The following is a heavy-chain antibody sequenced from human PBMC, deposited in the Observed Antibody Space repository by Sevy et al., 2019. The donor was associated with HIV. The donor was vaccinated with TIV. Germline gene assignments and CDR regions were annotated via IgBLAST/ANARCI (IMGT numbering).Heavy chain of an antibody. D-gene: IGHD1-26*01. V-gene: IGHV4-59*08. CDR3: AGENAWGRGYS. CDR1: GGSITSLY. CDR2: IYYNGHT. Sequence: SETLSLTCTVSGGSITSLYWNWIRQPPGKGLEWIANIYYNGHTNYNPSLKSRVTLSLDTSKNQFSLGLSSVNAADTAMYYCAGENAWGRGYSWGQGTLVTVSS. J-gene: IGHJ4*02.